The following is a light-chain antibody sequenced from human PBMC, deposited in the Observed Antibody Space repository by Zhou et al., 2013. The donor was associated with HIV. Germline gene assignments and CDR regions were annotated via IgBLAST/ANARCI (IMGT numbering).Light chain of an antibody. V-gene: IGKV1-5*03. CDR2: KAS. CDR1: QSISSW. CDR3: QQYENYPYT. J-gene: IGKJ2*01. Sequence: DIQMTQSPSTLSAFVGDRVTVTCRASQSISSWLAWYQQKPGKAPKLLIYKASNLQFGVPSRFSGSGYGTEFTLTIDSLQPDDFATYYCQQYENYPYTFGQGTKLDIK.